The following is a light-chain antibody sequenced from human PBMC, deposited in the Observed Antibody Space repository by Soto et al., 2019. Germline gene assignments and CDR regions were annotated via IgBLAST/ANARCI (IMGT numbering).Light chain of an antibody. V-gene: IGKV3-20*01. J-gene: IGKJ4*01. CDR1: QTVTSAY. CDR2: AAS. Sequence: VLTQSPATLSLSPGERATLSCRASQTVTSAYLAWYRQTPGQPPMLLIYAASSRATGIPDRFWGGGSGTYFTLNSERLEPEDFAVYYCQQYGGVPLTFGGGTKIEI. CDR3: QQYGGVPLT.